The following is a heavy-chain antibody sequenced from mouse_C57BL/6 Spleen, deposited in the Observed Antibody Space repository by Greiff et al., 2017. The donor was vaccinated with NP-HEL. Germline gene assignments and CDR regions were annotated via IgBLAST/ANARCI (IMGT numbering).Heavy chain of an antibody. J-gene: IGHJ3*01. CDR2: IDPNSGGT. V-gene: IGHV1-72*01. CDR1: GYTFTSYW. D-gene: IGHD2-4*01. Sequence: QVHVKQPGAELVKPGASVKLSCKASGYTFTSYWMHWVKQRPGRGLEWIGRIDPNSGGTKYNEKFKSKATLTVDKPSSTAYMQLSSLTSEDSAVYYCALYDYEFAWFAYWGQGTLVTVSA. CDR3: ALYDYEFAWFAY.